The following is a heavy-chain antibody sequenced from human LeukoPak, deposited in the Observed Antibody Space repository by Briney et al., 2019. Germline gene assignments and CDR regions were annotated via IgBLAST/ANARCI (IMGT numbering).Heavy chain of an antibody. CDR1: GGSFSGYY. Sequence: SETLSLTCAVYGGSFSGYYWSWIRQPPGKGLEWIGEINHSGSTNYNPSLKSRVTISVDTSKNQFSLKLSSVTAADTAVYNCARGSQSLGYCSGGSCRAKIFDYWGQGTLVTVSS. CDR2: INHSGST. V-gene: IGHV4-34*01. J-gene: IGHJ4*02. D-gene: IGHD2-15*01. CDR3: ARGSQSLGYCSGGSCRAKIFDY.